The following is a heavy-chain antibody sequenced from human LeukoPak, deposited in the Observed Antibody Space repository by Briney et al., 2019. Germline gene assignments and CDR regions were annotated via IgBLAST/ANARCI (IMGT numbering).Heavy chain of an antibody. J-gene: IGHJ4*02. D-gene: IGHD6-19*01. V-gene: IGHV4-59*01. Sequence: SETLSLTCTVSGGSISSYYWSWLPQAPGEGVEGIMYIYYSGSTNYNPSLKSRVTISVDTSKNQFSLKLSCVTAADTAVYYCASRTGWGPRDYFDYWGRGTLVTVSS. CDR2: IYYSGST. CDR3: ASRTGWGPRDYFDY. CDR1: GGSISSYY.